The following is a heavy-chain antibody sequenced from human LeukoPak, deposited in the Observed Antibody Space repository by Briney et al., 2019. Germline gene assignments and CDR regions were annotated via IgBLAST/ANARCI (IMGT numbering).Heavy chain of an antibody. V-gene: IGHV1-8*02. D-gene: IGHD7-27*01. CDR1: GYTFTSYG. J-gene: IGHJ4*02. CDR3: ARGPPNWGYDY. Sequence: ASVKVSCKASGYTFTSYGISWVRQAPGQGLEWMGWMSPNSGDTGYAQKFQDRVTMTRNTSISTAYMKLSSLRSDDTAVYYCARGPPNWGYDYWGPGTLVTVSS. CDR2: MSPNSGDT.